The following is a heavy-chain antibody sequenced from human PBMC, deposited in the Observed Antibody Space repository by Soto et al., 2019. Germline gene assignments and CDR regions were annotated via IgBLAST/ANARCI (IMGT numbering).Heavy chain of an antibody. CDR2: IYYSGDT. V-gene: IGHV4-31*03. CDR3: ARDGDCSGGSCYLGYGLDV. CDR1: GGSINSGGYY. J-gene: IGHJ6*02. Sequence: QVQLQESGPGLVKPSQTLSLTCTVSGGSINSGGYYWSWIRQHPGKGLEWIGKIYYSGDTSYNPSLKSRATMSIDTSKNKFSLKMTSVTAADTAVYYCARDGDCSGGSCYLGYGLDVWGRGTTVTVSS. D-gene: IGHD2-15*01.